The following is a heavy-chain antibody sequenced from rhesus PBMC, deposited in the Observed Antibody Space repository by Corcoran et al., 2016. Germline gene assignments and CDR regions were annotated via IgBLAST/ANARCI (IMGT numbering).Heavy chain of an antibody. CDR2: ISGSSSST. CDR1: GGSISSSNW. D-gene: IGHD1-44*02. Sequence: QVQLQESGPGLVKPSETLSLTCAVSGGSISSSNWWSWIRQPPGKGLEWIGLISGSSSSTYYNPSLKSRVNISTDPSKNQFSLTLSSVTAADTAVYYCARRRVGATFDYCGQGVLVTVSS. V-gene: IGHV4-65*01. CDR3: ARRRVGATFDY. J-gene: IGHJ4*01.